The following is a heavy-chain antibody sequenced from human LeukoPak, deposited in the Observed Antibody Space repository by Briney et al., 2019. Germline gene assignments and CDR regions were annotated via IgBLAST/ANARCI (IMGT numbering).Heavy chain of an antibody. CDR3: AREGIVGAFDY. V-gene: IGHV3-33*01. J-gene: IGHJ4*02. D-gene: IGHD1-26*01. CDR2: IWYDGSNK. CDR1: GFTFSSYG. Sequence: PGGSLRLSCAASGFTFSSYGMHWVRQAPGKGLEWVAVIWYDGSNKYYADSVKGRFTISRDNSKNTLYLQMNSLRAEDTAVYYCAREGIVGAFDYWGQGTLVTVSS.